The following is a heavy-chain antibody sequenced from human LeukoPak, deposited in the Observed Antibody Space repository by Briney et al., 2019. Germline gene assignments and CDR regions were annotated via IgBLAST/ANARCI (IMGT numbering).Heavy chain of an antibody. J-gene: IGHJ4*02. V-gene: IGHV3-7*01. D-gene: IGHD2-15*01. CDR1: GFTFSNYW. CDR2: IKTDGSEK. Sequence: GGSLRLSCEGSGFTFSNYWMGWVRQAPGKGLQWVANIKTDGSEKYYVDSVKGRFTISRDSSKNTLYLQMNSLRAEDTAVYYCARLGGAYFDYWGQGTLVTVSS. CDR3: ARLGGAYFDY.